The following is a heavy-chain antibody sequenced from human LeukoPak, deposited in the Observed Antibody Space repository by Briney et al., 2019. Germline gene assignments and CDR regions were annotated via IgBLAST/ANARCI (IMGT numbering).Heavy chain of an antibody. D-gene: IGHD6-19*01. J-gene: IGHJ4*02. V-gene: IGHV4-39*01. Sequence: SETLSLTCTVSGGSISSSSYYWGWIRQPPGKGLEWIGSIYYSGSTYYNPSLKSRVTISVDTSKNQFSLKLSSVTAADTAVYYCASDSYSSGWPPKYWGQGTLVTVSS. CDR3: ASDSYSSGWPPKY. CDR1: GGSISSSSYY. CDR2: IYYSGST.